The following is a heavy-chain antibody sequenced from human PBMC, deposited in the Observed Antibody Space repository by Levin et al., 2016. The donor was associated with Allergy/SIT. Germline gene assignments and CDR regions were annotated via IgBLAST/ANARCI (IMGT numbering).Heavy chain of an antibody. CDR1: GGSISSGGYS. CDR2: IYHSGST. Sequence: SETLSLTCAVSGGSISSGGYSWSWIRQPPGKGLEWIGYIYHSGSTYYNPSLKSRVTISVDRSKNQFSLKLSSVTAADTAVYYCARAVVVPAASWDYFDYWGRGTLVTVSS. V-gene: IGHV4-30-2*01. J-gene: IGHJ4*02. CDR3: ARAVVVPAASWDYFDY. D-gene: IGHD2-2*01.